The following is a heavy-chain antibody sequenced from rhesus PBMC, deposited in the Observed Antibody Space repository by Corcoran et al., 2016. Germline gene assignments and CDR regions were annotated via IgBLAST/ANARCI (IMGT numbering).Heavy chain of an antibody. J-gene: IGHJ4*01. CDR2: IRSGGST. V-gene: IGHV4-143*01. CDR3: ARGLIDY. CDR1: GGSISGYYY. Sequence: QVQLQESGPGLVKPSETLSLTCAVSGGSISGYYYWSWIRQPPGKGLEWIGRIRSGGSTNYNPSLKSRVTISIDTSKNQFSLKLSSVTAADTAVYYCARGLIDYWGQGVLVTVSS. D-gene: IGHD3-3*01.